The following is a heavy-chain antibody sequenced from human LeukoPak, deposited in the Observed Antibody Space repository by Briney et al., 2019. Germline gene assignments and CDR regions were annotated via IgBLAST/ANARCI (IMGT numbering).Heavy chain of an antibody. CDR1: GFTFDDYA. Sequence: GGSLRLSCAASGFTFDDYAMHWVRQARGEGLEWVSGIRWNCGNIGYADSVKGRFTISRDNAKNSLYLQVHSLRAEDTALYYCAKDGDCSSTSCRKVPYYYGMDVWGQGTTVTVSS. J-gene: IGHJ6*02. CDR3: AKDGDCSSTSCRKVPYYYGMDV. D-gene: IGHD2-2*01. V-gene: IGHV3-9*01. CDR2: IRWNCGNI.